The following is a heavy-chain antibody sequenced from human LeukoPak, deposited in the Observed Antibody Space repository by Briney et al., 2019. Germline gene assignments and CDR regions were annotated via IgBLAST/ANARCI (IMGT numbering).Heavy chain of an antibody. J-gene: IGHJ3*02. CDR3: ARDRDSSGWAKI. CDR2: IYSGGST. D-gene: IGHD6-19*01. CDR1: GFTVSSNY. V-gene: IGHV3-66*01. Sequence: GGSLRLSCAASGFTVSSNYMGWVRQAPGKGLEWVSVIYSGGSTYYADSVKGRFIISRDYSKNTLYLQMNSLGAEDTAVYYCARDRDSSGWAKIWGQGTMVTVSS.